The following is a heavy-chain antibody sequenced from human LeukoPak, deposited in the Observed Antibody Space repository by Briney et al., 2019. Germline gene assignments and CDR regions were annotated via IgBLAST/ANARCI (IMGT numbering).Heavy chain of an antibody. D-gene: IGHD3-22*01. Sequence: GGSLRLSCAASGFTFSSYSMNWVRQAPGKGLEWVSSISSSSSYIYYADSVKGRFTISRDNAKNSLYLQMNSLRAEDTAVYYCAKMGRVVITFSQIDYWGQGTLVTVSS. J-gene: IGHJ4*02. CDR3: AKMGRVVITFSQIDY. V-gene: IGHV3-21*01. CDR2: ISSSSSYI. CDR1: GFTFSSYS.